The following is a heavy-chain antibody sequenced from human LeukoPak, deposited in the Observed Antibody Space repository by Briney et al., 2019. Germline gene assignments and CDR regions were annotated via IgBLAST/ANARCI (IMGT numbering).Heavy chain of an antibody. J-gene: IGHJ4*02. CDR1: GYSFTSSW. D-gene: IGHD6-6*01. Sequence: GESLKISCKGSGYSFTSSWIGWVRQMPGKGLEWMGIIYPGDSDTRYSPSFQGQVTFTADKSISTAYLQWSSLKASDTAMYYCARLFTSSSSPDYWGQGTLVTVSS. CDR2: IYPGDSDT. V-gene: IGHV5-51*01. CDR3: ARLFTSSSSPDY.